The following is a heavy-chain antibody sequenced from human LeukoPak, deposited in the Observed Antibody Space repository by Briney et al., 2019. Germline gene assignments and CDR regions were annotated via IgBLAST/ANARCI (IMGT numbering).Heavy chain of an antibody. CDR1: GYSISSGYY. CDR3: ARDWDSSGYYYVY. V-gene: IGHV4-38-2*02. CDR2: VYHSGNT. D-gene: IGHD3-22*01. Sequence: PSETLSLTCAVSGYSISSGYYWGWLRQSPGKGLEWIGSVYHSGNTYYNPSLKSRITISVDTSKNQFSLKLTSVTAADTAVYYCARDWDSSGYYYVYWGQGTLVTVSS. J-gene: IGHJ4*02.